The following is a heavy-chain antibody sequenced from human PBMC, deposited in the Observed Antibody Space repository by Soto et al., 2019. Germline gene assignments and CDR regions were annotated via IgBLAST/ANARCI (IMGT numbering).Heavy chain of an antibody. CDR3: TSTRSGGALTFFDY. CDR1: GFTFSNAW. J-gene: IGHJ4*02. V-gene: IGHV3-15*07. D-gene: IGHD2-15*01. CDR2: IKSKTDGGTT. Sequence: GGSLRLSCAASGFTFSNAWMNWVRQAPGKGLEWVGRIKSKTDGGTTDYAAPVKGRFTISRDDSKNTLYLQMNSLKTEDTAVYYCTSTRSGGALTFFDYWGQGTLVTVSS.